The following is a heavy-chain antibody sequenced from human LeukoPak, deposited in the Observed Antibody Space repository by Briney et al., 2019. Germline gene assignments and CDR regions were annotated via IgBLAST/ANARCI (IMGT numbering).Heavy chain of an antibody. CDR2: ISGSGGST. J-gene: IGHJ4*02. Sequence: GGSLRRSGVASGFTFSSYAMSWVRQAPGKGLEWVSAISGSGGSTYYADSVKGRFTISRDNSKNTLYLQMNSLRAEDTAVYYCAKEPDYGDYFDYWGQGTLVTVSS. D-gene: IGHD4-17*01. CDR1: GFTFSSYA. V-gene: IGHV3-23*01. CDR3: AKEPDYGDYFDY.